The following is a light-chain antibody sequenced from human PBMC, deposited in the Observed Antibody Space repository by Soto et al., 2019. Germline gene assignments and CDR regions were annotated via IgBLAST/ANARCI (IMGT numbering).Light chain of an antibody. J-gene: IGLJ1*01. CDR1: SGDIGSYNR. V-gene: IGLV2-14*01. CDR3: SSYTNINTRACV. CDR2: EVT. Sequence: QSALTQPASVSGSPGQSITISCTGTSGDIGSYNRVSWYQQHPGKAPKLIIYEVTDRPSGVSNRFSGSKSGNTASPTIPGLQAEDEAEYYCSSYTNINTRACVFGTGTKVTVL.